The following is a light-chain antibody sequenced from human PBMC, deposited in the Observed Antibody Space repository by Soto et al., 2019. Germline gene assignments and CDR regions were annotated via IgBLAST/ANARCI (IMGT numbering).Light chain of an antibody. CDR3: QQYGSSHMYT. CDR1: QSVSSSY. V-gene: IGKV3-20*01. CDR2: GAS. Sequence: EIVLTQSPGTLSLSPGERATLSCRASQSVSSSYLAWYQQKPGQAPRLIIYGASSRATGIPDRFSGSGSGTDFTLTISRLEPEDFAVYYCQQYGSSHMYTFGQGTKLEIK. J-gene: IGKJ2*01.